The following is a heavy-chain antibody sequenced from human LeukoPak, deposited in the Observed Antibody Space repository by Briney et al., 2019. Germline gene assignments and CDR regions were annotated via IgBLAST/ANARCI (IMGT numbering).Heavy chain of an antibody. CDR3: ARAALGHCSGGSCYSGGYFDY. CDR2: ISSSGSTI. CDR1: GFTFSSYE. J-gene: IGHJ4*02. V-gene: IGHV3-48*03. Sequence: GGSLRLSCAASGFTFSSYEMNWVRQAPGEGLEWLSYISSSGSTIYYADSVKGRFTISRDNAKNLLYLQMNSLRAEDTAVYYCARAALGHCSGGSCYSGGYFDYWGQGTLVTVSS. D-gene: IGHD2-15*01.